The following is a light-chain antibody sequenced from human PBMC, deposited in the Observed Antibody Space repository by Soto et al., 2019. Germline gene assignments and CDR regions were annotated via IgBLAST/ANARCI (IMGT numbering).Light chain of an antibody. CDR3: QQYGSSLWK. CDR1: QSVRTSY. Sequence: DIVLTQSPGTLSLSPGETATLSCRASQSVRTSYFAWYQQKPGQAPRLLIYGASSRATGIPDRFSGSGSGKDFTLTISRLEPEDFAVYYCQQYGSSLWKFGPGTKVEIK. V-gene: IGKV3-20*01. J-gene: IGKJ1*01. CDR2: GAS.